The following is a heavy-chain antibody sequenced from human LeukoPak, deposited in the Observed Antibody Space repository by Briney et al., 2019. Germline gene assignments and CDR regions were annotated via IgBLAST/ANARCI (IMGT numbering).Heavy chain of an antibody. CDR1: GFTFSSYG. V-gene: IGHV3-30*02. J-gene: IGHJ4*02. CDR2: IRYDGSNK. D-gene: IGHD3-10*01. Sequence: TGGSLRLSCAASGFTFSSYGMHWVRQAPGKGLEWVAFIRYDGSNKYYADSVKGRFTISRDNSKNTLYLQMNSLRAEDTAVYYCAKAIWVAATSSWFCLDYWGQGTLVTVSS. CDR3: AKAIWVAATSSWFCLDY.